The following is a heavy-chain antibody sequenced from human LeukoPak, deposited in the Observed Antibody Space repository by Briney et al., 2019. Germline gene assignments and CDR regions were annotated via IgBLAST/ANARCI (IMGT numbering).Heavy chain of an antibody. D-gene: IGHD3-10*01. CDR1: GFTFSSYG. J-gene: IGHJ3*02. V-gene: IGHV3-30*18. CDR2: VSYDGSNK. CDR3: AKDEMVWGVIIAPIDAFDI. Sequence: GGSLRLSCAASGFTFSSYGMHWVRQAPGKGLEWVAVVSYDGSNKYYADSVKGRFTISRDNSKNTLYLQMNSLRAEDTAVYYCAKDEMVWGVIIAPIDAFDIWGQGTMVTVSS.